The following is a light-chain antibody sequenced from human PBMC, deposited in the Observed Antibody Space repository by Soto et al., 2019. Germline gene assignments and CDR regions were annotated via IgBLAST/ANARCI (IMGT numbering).Light chain of an antibody. CDR2: DAS. V-gene: IGKV3-11*01. J-gene: IGKJ4*01. CDR3: QQRSNWPPLT. CDR1: QSISSS. Sequence: EIVLTQSPATLSLSPGERATLSCRASQSISSSLAWYQQKPGQAPRLLIYDASNRATGIPARFSGSGSGTDFTLTISSLEPEDFAVYYCQQRSNWPPLTFGGGTKLEIK.